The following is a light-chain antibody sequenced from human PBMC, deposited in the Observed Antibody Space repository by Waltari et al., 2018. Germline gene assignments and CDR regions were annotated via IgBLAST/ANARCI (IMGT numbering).Light chain of an antibody. Sequence: QCALTQPPSASGSPGQSVTISCTGTSSDVGGYKYVSWYQHHPGNVPKLIMFEVSQRPSGVPDRFSGSKSGNTASLTVSGLQADDEADYYCSSFTGINTVFGTGTRVTVL. J-gene: IGLJ1*01. CDR2: EVS. CDR1: SSDVGGYKY. V-gene: IGLV2-8*01. CDR3: SSFTGINTV.